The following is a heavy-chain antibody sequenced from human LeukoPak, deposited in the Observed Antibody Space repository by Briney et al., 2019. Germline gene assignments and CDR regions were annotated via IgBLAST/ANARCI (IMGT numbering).Heavy chain of an antibody. Sequence: ASVTVSCKASGFTFTSSAMQWVRQARGQRLAWIGWIVVGSGNTNYEQKFQERVTITRDMSTSTAYMELSSLRSEDTAVYYCAADSGGSSGWYGCFDIWGQGTMVTVSS. V-gene: IGHV1-58*02. CDR3: AADSGGSSGWYGCFDI. D-gene: IGHD6-19*01. CDR2: IVVGSGNT. CDR1: GFTFTSSA. J-gene: IGHJ3*02.